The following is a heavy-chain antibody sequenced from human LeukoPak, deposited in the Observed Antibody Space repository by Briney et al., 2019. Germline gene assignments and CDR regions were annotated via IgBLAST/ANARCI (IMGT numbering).Heavy chain of an antibody. CDR1: GGSISSYY. CDR3: ARAPGGEFFFDY. CDR2: IYYSGST. Sequence: SETLSFTCTVSGGSISSYYWSWIRQPPGKGLGWIGYIYYSGSTNYNPSLKSRVTISVDTSKNQFSLKLSSVTAADTAVYYCARAPGGEFFFDYWGQGTLVTVSS. V-gene: IGHV4-59*01. D-gene: IGHD3-10*01. J-gene: IGHJ4*02.